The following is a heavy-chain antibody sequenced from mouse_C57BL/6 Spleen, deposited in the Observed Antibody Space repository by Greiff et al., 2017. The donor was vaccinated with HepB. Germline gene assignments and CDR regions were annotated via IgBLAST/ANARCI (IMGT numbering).Heavy chain of an antibody. Sequence: QVQLQQPGAELVKPGASVKLSCKASGYTFTSYWMHWVRQRPGQGLEWIGMIHPNSGSTNYNEKFKSKATLTVDKSSSTAYMQLSSLTSEDSAGDSGARWGSTTVVPFDYWGQGTTLTVSS. CDR3: ARWGSTTVVPFDY. D-gene: IGHD1-1*01. CDR2: IHPNSGST. V-gene: IGHV1-64*01. J-gene: IGHJ2*01. CDR1: GYTFTSYW.